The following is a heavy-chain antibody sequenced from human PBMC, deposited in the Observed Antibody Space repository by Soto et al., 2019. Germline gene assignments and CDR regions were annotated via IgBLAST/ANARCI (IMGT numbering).Heavy chain of an antibody. V-gene: IGHV1-8*01. CDR2: MNPDSGYT. Sequence: QVQLVQSGAEVKKPGASVKVSCKASGYTFTHYDINWVRQATGQGLEWMGWMNPDSGYTAYAQKFQGRVTLTRDTXXSTVYMELSGLRSEDTAVYYCARGISSSGPWGFQHWGQGTLVSVSA. J-gene: IGHJ1*01. D-gene: IGHD3-22*01. CDR3: ARGISSSGPWGFQH. CDR1: GYTFTHYD.